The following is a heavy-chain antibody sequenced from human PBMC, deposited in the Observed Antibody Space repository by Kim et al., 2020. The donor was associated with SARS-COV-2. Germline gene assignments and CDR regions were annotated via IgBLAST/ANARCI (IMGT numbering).Heavy chain of an antibody. CDR3: TREDSYYYDSSGYSDAFDI. CDR2: IRSKAYGGTT. Sequence: GGSLRLSCTASGFTFGDYAMSWFRQAPGKGLEWVGFIRSKAYGGTTEYAASVKGRFTISRDDSKSIAYLQMNSLKTEDTAVYYCTREDSYYYDSSGYSDAFDIWGQGTMVTVSS. D-gene: IGHD3-22*01. J-gene: IGHJ3*02. V-gene: IGHV3-49*03. CDR1: GFTFGDYA.